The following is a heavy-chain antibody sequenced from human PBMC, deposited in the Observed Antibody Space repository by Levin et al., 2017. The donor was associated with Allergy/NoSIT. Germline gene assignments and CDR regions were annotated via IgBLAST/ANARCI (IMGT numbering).Heavy chain of an antibody. CDR3: ARAMEQQLVLDAFDI. CDR1: GYTFTSYY. D-gene: IGHD6-13*01. J-gene: IGHJ3*02. Sequence: ASVKVSCKASGYTFTSYYMHWVRQAPGQGLEWMGIINPSGGSTSYAQKFQGRVTMTRDTSTSTVYMELSSLRSEDTAVYYCARAMEQQLVLDAFDIWGQGTMVTVSS. V-gene: IGHV1-46*01. CDR2: INPSGGST.